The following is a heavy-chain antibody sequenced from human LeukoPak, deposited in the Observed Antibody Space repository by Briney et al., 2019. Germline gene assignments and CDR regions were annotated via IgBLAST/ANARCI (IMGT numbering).Heavy chain of an antibody. CDR2: IYYSGST. D-gene: IGHD3-22*01. Sequence: SETLSLTCAVYGGSFSGYYWSWIRQPPGKGLEWIGYIYYSGSTNYNPSLKSRVTISVDTSKNQFSLKLSSVTAADTAVYYCARDVYYYDSSGYYYGLAFDIWGQGTMVTVSS. CDR1: GGSFSGYY. V-gene: IGHV4-59*01. CDR3: ARDVYYYDSSGYYYGLAFDI. J-gene: IGHJ3*02.